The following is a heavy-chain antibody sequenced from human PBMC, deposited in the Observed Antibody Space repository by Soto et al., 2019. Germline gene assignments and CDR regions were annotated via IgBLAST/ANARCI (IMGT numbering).Heavy chain of an antibody. V-gene: IGHV3-21*01. CDR2: ISSSSSYI. CDR1: GFTFSSYS. J-gene: IGHJ6*02. Sequence: GGSLRLSCAASGFTFSSYSMNWVRQAPGKGLEWVSSISSSSSYIYYADSVKGRFTISRDNAKNSLYLQMNSLRAEDTAVYYCARDGCLEWLLWPYYGMDVWGQGTTVTVSS. CDR3: ARDGCLEWLLWPYYGMDV. D-gene: IGHD3-3*01.